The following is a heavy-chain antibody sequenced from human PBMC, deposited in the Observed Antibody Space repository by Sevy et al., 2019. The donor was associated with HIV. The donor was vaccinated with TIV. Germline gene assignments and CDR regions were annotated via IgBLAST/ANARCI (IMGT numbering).Heavy chain of an antibody. D-gene: IGHD5-12*01. V-gene: IGHV4-61*02. CDR1: GGSIRSGRYY. Sequence: SETLSLTCTVSGGSIRSGRYYWTWIRQPAGKGLEWVGRIFPSGGSDFNPSMMSRVSMSIDTSKKQFSLRLTSVTAADTAIYYSARADGDGYNYCYFDSWGPGTLVTVSS. CDR3: ARADGDGYNYCYFDS. CDR2: IFPSGGS. J-gene: IGHJ4*02.